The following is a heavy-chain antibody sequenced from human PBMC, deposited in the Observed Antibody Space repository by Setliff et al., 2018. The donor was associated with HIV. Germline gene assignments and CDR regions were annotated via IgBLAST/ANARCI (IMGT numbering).Heavy chain of an antibody. CDR2: IKSDGTEK. D-gene: IGHD5-12*01. J-gene: IGHJ4*01. V-gene: IGHV3-7*01. CDR1: GFSFNNYY. Sequence: PGESLKISCIASGFSFNNYYMTWVRQAPGKGLEWVGNIKSDGTEKNYVDSVKGRFTISRDNAKNTLYLQMNSLRVEDTAVFYCVTDRGGYNHWGHGTLVTVSS. CDR3: VTDRGGYNH.